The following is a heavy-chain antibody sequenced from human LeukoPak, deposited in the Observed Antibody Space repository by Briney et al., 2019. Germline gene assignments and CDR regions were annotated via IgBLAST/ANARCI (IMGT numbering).Heavy chain of an antibody. CDR3: ARGQQLVGFDY. D-gene: IGHD6-13*01. J-gene: IGHJ4*02. CDR2: IIPILGIA. CDR1: GGTLSSYA. V-gene: IGHV1-69*04. Sequence: GASVKVSCKASGGTLSSYAISWVRQAPGQGLEWMGRIIPILGIANYAQKFQGRVTITADKSTSTAYMELSSLRSEDTAVYYCARGQQLVGFDYWGQGTLVTVSS.